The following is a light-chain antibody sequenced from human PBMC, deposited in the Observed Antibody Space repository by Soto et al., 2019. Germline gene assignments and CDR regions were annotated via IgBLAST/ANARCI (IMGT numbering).Light chain of an antibody. J-gene: IGKJ5*01. Sequence: EIVVTQSPGTLSLSPGERATLSCRASQSVRRYLAWYQQKPGQAPRLLIYDASTRATGIPARFSGSGSETDFTLTITSLEPEDFAVYYCQQRNNWPPITFGQGTRLEIK. CDR2: DAS. CDR1: QSVRRY. V-gene: IGKV3-11*01. CDR3: QQRNNWPPIT.